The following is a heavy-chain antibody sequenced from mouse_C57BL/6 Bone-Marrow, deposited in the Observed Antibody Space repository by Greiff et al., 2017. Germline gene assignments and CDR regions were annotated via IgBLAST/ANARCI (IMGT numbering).Heavy chain of an antibody. D-gene: IGHD2-1*01. V-gene: IGHV1-81*01. CDR2: IYPRSGNT. J-gene: IGHJ4*01. CDR3: ARSGGNCYYAMDY. CDR1: GYTFTSYG. Sequence: QVQLQQSGAELARPGASVKLSCKASGYTFTSYGISWVKQRPGQGLEWIGEIYPRSGNTYYNEKFKGKATLTADKSSSTAYMELHSLTSEDSAVYFCARSGGNCYYAMDYWGQGTSVTVSS.